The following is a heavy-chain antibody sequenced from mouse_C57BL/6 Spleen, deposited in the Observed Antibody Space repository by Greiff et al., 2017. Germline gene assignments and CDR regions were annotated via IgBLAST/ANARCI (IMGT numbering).Heavy chain of an antibody. CDR1: GFSLTSYA. CDR2: IWTGGGT. V-gene: IGHV2-9-1*01. J-gene: IGHJ4*01. CDR3: DRNSGTEAMDY. D-gene: IGHD4-1*01. Sequence: VKLVESGPGLVAPSQSLSITCTVSGFSLTSYAISWVRQPPGQGLEWLGVIWTGGGTNYNSALKSRLSISKDNSKSQVILKMNSLQTDDTARYYCDRNSGTEAMDYWGQGTSVTVSS.